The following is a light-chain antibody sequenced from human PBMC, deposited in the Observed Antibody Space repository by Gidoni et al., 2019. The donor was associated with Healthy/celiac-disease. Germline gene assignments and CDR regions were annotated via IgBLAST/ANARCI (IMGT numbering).Light chain of an antibody. CDR2: DDI. CDR3: QVWDSSSDPYVV. J-gene: IGLJ2*01. CDR1: NIGSKS. Sequence: SYVLTQPPSVSVAPGQTARMTWGGNNIGSKSVHWYQQKPGQAPVLVVYDDIDRPSGIPERFSGSNSGNTATLTISRVEAGDEADYYCQVWDSSSDPYVVFGGGTKLTVL. V-gene: IGLV3-21*02.